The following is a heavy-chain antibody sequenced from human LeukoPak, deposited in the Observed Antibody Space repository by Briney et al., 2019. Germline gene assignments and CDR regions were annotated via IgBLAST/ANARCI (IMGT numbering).Heavy chain of an antibody. V-gene: IGHV1-24*01. J-gene: IGHJ4*02. CDR3: AFGYYSNWYGVDY. CDR2: FDPKDGEK. D-gene: IGHD6-13*01. Sequence: ASVKVSCKVSGHTLTEISMHWVRQAPGKGLEWMGGFDPKDGEKIYAQKFQGRVTMAEDTSTDTAYMEVSSLRSEDTAVYYCAFGYYSNWYGVDYWGQGTLVTVSS. CDR1: GHTLTEIS.